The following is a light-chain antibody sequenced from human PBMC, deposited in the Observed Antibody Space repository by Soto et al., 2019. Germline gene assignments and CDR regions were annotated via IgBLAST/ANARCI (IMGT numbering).Light chain of an antibody. CDR2: GAS. V-gene: IGKV3-15*01. CDR1: QGVNNN. CDR3: HEYNNWPWT. J-gene: IGKJ1*01. Sequence: EIVMTQSPATLSVSPGESATLSCRASQGVNNNLACHQQKPGQAPRLLIYGASTMATDIPARFSGSGSRTEVTLTISSLQSADFAVYSCHEYNNWPWTFGPGTKV.